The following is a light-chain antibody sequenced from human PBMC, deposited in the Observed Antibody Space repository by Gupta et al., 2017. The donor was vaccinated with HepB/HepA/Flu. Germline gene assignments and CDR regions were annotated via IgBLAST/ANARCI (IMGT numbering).Light chain of an antibody. Sequence: QSALTQPPSASGSPGQSVTISCTGTSSDVGGYNYVSWYQRHPGKAPKVIIYEISKRPSGVPERFSGSRSGNTASLTVSGLQADDEAEYFCSSYAGSNIWVFGTGTTVTVL. CDR1: SSDVGGYNY. CDR2: EIS. CDR3: SSYAGSNIWV. J-gene: IGLJ1*01. V-gene: IGLV2-8*01.